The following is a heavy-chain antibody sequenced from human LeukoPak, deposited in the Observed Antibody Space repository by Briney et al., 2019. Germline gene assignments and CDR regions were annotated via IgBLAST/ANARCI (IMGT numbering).Heavy chain of an antibody. Sequence: PGGSLRLSCAASGFTFSSYAMSWVLQAPGKGLEWVSAISGSGGSTYYADSVKGRFTISRDNSKNTLYLQMNSLRAEDTVLYTYAKVVNSSRRYGLDDWRQGSLVTDSS. CDR1: GFTFSSYA. D-gene: IGHD6-13*01. CDR2: ISGSGGST. J-gene: IGHJ4*02. CDR3: AKVVNSSRRYGLDD. V-gene: IGHV3-23*01.